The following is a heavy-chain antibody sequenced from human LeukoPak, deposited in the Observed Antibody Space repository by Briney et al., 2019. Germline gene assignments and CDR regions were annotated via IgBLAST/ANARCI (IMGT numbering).Heavy chain of an antibody. J-gene: IGHJ4*02. CDR3: ARANYFDTSGSWN. CDR1: GYTFTANY. Sequence: ASVKVSCKASGYTFTANYMHWVRQAPGQGLEWMGWINPHSGGTSYAQRFQGGVTMTRSTSISTAYMELSRLRSDDTAVYYCARANYFDTSGSWNWGQGTLVTVSS. V-gene: IGHV1-2*02. CDR2: INPHSGGT. D-gene: IGHD3-22*01.